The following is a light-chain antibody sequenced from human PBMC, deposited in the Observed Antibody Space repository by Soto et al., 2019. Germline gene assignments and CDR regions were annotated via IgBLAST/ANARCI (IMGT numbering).Light chain of an antibody. V-gene: IGKV3-15*01. CDR1: QSVAND. CDR3: QQYYDWTRT. CDR2: DAS. Sequence: EIVMTQSPATPSVSPGERATLSCRASQSVANDLAWYQQKPGQAPRLLISDASTRAAGIPARFSGSGSGIQFTLTISSLQSEDFAVYYCQQYYDWTRTFGQGTKVDIK. J-gene: IGKJ1*01.